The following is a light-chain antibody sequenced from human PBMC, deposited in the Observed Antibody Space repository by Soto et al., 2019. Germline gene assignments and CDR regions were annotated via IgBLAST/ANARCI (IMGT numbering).Light chain of an antibody. CDR1: QSVSSSY. J-gene: IGKJ2*01. Sequence: ETVLTQSPGTLSLSPGERATLSCRASQSVSSSYLAWYQQKPGQAPRLLIYGASSRATGIPDRFSGSGSGTDFTLTISRLEPEDFAVYYCQQYGSPRTVFGQGTKLEIK. V-gene: IGKV3-20*01. CDR2: GAS. CDR3: QQYGSPRTV.